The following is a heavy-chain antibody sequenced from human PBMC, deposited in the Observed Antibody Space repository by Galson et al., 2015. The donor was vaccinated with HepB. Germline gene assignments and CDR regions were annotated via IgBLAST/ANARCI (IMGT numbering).Heavy chain of an antibody. J-gene: IGHJ4*02. Sequence: SETLSLTCTVSGGSISSYYWSWIRQPPGKGLEWIGYIYYSGSTNYNPSLKSRVTISVDTSKNQFSLKLSSVTAADTAVYYCANSFAGYSSGWYSVDYWGQGTLVTVSS. CDR1: GGSISSYY. V-gene: IGHV4-59*08. CDR3: ANSFAGYSSGWYSVDY. D-gene: IGHD6-19*01. CDR2: IYYSGST.